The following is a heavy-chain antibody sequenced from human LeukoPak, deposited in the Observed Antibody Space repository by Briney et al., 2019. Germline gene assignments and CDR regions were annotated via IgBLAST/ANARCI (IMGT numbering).Heavy chain of an antibody. J-gene: IGHJ6*02. Sequence: SETLSLTCTVSGGSLSSYYWSWIRQPPGKGLEWIGYIYYSGSTNYNPSLKSRVTISVDTSKNQFSLKLSSVTAADTAVYYCARDYGYEEDYGMDVWGQGTTVTVSS. CDR1: GGSLSSYY. CDR3: ARDYGYEEDYGMDV. D-gene: IGHD5-12*01. CDR2: IYYSGST. V-gene: IGHV4-59*01.